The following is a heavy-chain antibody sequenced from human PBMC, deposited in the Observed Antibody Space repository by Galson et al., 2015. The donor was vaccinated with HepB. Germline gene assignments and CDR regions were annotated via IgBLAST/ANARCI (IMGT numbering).Heavy chain of an antibody. Sequence: SLRLSCAASGFTFSSYGMHWVRQAPGKGLEWVAVIWYDGSNKYYADSVKGRFTASRDNSKNTLYLQMNSLRAEDTAVYYCAKDTGLRWNHDAFDIWGQGTMVTVSS. D-gene: IGHD4-23*01. J-gene: IGHJ3*02. CDR3: AKDTGLRWNHDAFDI. CDR2: IWYDGSNK. V-gene: IGHV3-33*06. CDR1: GFTFSSYG.